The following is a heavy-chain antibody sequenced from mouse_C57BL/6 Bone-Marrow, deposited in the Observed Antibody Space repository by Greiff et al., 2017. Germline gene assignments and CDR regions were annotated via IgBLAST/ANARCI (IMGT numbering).Heavy chain of an antibody. CDR2: IDPEDGET. J-gene: IGHJ2*01. CDR3: TRSLMYYETNF. Sequence: EVQLQQSGAELVKPGASVKLSCTASGFNIKDYYIHWVKQRTEQGLEWIGRIDPEDGETKYAPKFQDKATITADTSSNTAYLQLSSLTSEDTAVYYCTRSLMYYETNFWGQGTTLTVAA. D-gene: IGHD2-4*01. CDR1: GFNIKDYY. V-gene: IGHV14-2*01.